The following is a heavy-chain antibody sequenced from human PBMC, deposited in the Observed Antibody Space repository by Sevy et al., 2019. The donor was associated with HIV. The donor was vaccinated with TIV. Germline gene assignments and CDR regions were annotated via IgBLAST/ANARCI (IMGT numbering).Heavy chain of an antibody. CDR3: VRGPNCGVGGCQQISPYCLDV. CDR2: IRNRPNSYNT. D-gene: IGHD2-15*01. Sequence: GGSLRLSCAASGFTFSDHYVDWVRQAPGKGLEWVGRIRNRPNSYNTEYAASVKGRFTISRDDSRNSVYLKMNSLKTQDSAVYYCVRGPNCGVGGCQQISPYCLDVWGKGATVTVSS. J-gene: IGHJ6*03. CDR1: GFTFSDHY. V-gene: IGHV3-72*01.